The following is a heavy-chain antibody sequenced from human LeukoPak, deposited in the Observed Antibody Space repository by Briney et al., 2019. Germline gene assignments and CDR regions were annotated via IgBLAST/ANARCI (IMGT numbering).Heavy chain of an antibody. Sequence: ASVKVSCKASGYTFTSHYMHWVRQAPGQGLECMGWTNPNSGGTNYAQKLQGRVTMTTDTSTSTAYMELRSLRSDDTAVYYCARAFGELLWGDYWGQGTLVTVSS. CDR3: ARAFGELLWGDY. V-gene: IGHV1-2*02. CDR1: GYTFTSHY. J-gene: IGHJ4*02. D-gene: IGHD3-10*01. CDR2: TNPNSGGT.